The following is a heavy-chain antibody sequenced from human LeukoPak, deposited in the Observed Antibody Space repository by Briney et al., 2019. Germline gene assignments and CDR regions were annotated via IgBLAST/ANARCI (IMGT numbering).Heavy chain of an antibody. D-gene: IGHD3-16*02. CDR2: INVNSGGK. V-gene: IGHV1-2*02. CDR3: VANEYDYVWGSCRSFH. CDR1: RDTFIVSY. J-gene: IGHJ4*02. Sequence: ASVTVSCKTSRDTFIVSYIHWVRQAPGQGLEWMGWINVNSGGKDYAEKFQGRVTVTRDTSISTSYLELSRLRSDDTAVYYCVANEYDYVWGSCRSFHWGQGTLVTVSS.